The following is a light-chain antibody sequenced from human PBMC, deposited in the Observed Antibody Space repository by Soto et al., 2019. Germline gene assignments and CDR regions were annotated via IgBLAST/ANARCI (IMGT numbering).Light chain of an antibody. V-gene: IGKV1-39*01. CDR3: QQSDGTPIT. J-gene: IGKJ5*01. Sequence: DIQMTQSPASLSASVGDRVTITCRARQSISNYLNWYQQKPGKAPKLLIYSASNLQSGVPSRFSGSGSGTDFTLTISSLQPEDFATYYCQQSDGTPITFGQGTRLEIK. CDR2: SAS. CDR1: QSISNY.